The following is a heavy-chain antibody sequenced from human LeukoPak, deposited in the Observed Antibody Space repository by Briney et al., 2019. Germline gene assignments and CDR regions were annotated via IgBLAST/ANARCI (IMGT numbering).Heavy chain of an antibody. V-gene: IGHV4-4*01. J-gene: IGHJ5*02. CDR2: IYHSGST. CDR3: ARYGSGSYSEGGLGVFDP. CDR1: GGSISSSNW. D-gene: IGHD3-10*01. Sequence: PSGTLSLTCAVSGGSISSSNWWSWVRQPPGKGLEWIGEIYHSGSTNYNPSLKSRVTISVDKSKNQFSLKLSSVTAADTAVYCCARYGSGSYSEGGLGVFDPWGQGTLVTVSS.